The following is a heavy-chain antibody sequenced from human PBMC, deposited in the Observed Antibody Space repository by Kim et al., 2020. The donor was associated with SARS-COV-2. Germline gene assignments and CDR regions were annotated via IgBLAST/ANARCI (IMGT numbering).Heavy chain of an antibody. CDR3: ARARITMIVVDAFDI. D-gene: IGHD3-22*01. CDR2: IYYSAST. V-gene: IGHV4-31*03. J-gene: IGHJ3*02. CDR1: GGSISSGGYY. Sequence: SETLSLTCTVSGGSISSGGYYWSWIRQHPGKGLEWIAYIYYSASTYYNPSLKSRVTISVDTSKNQFSLKLSSVTAADTAVYYCARARITMIVVDAFDIWGQGTMVTVSS.